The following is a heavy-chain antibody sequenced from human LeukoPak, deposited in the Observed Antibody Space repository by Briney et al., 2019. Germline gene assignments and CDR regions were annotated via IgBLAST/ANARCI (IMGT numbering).Heavy chain of an antibody. D-gene: IGHD6-19*01. Sequence: PGGSLRLSCAASGFTFSDYYMSWIRQAPGKGLEWVSYISSSGSTVYYADSVKGRFTISRDNAKNSLYLQMNSLRAEDTAVYYCARGSRPPIAVAGTGWFDPRGQGTLVTVSS. J-gene: IGHJ5*02. CDR3: ARGSRPPIAVAGTGWFDP. CDR2: ISSSGSTV. V-gene: IGHV3-11*01. CDR1: GFTFSDYY.